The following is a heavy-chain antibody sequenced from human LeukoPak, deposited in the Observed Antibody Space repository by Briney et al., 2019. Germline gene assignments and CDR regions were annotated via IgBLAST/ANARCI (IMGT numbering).Heavy chain of an antibody. CDR1: AFTFDDYS. CDR2: ISGDDGAT. CDR3: AAELGY. Sequence: GGSLRLSCAASAFTFDDYSMHWVRQAPGKGLEWVSLISGDDGATYYADSVKGRFTISRDNSKNFLYLQMNSLRTEDTAVYYCAAELGYWGQGTLVTVPS. D-gene: IGHD3-16*01. J-gene: IGHJ4*02. V-gene: IGHV3-43*02.